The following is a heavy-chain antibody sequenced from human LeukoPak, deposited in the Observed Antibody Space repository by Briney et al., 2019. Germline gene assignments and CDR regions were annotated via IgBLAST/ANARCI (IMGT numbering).Heavy chain of an antibody. D-gene: IGHD3-16*01. CDR1: GFTFSRYW. Sequence: GGSLRLSCAASGFTFSRYWMTWVRQAPGKGLECVANIKHNGDELNYVDSVEDRFTNSRDNAKNSLYLHMTSLRAEDTAVYYCARELRTFESWGQGALVTVSS. CDR3: ARELRTFES. V-gene: IGHV3-7*01. CDR2: IKHNGDEL. J-gene: IGHJ4*02.